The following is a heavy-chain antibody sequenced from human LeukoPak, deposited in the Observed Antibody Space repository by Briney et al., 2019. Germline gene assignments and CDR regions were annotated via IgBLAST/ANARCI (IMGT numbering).Heavy chain of an antibody. CDR2: ISWNSGSI. Sequence: GGSLRLSCAASGFTFDDYAMHWVRQAPGKGLEWVSGISWNSGSIGYADSVKGRFTISRDNAKNSLYLQMNSLRAEDTALYYCAKGSYYDILTGYYIGAPCYFDYWGQGTLVTVSS. V-gene: IGHV3-9*01. CDR1: GFTFDDYA. D-gene: IGHD3-9*01. CDR3: AKGSYYDILTGYYIGAPCYFDY. J-gene: IGHJ4*02.